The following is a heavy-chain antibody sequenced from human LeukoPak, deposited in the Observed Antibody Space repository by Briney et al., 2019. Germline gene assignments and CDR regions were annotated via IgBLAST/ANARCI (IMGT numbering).Heavy chain of an antibody. J-gene: IGHJ4*02. V-gene: IGHV3-9*01. CDR1: GFTFDDYA. Sequence: GRSLRLSCAASGFTFDDYAMHWVRQAPGKGLEWVSGISWNSGSIGYADSVKGRFTISRDNAKNSLYLQMNSLRAEDTALYYCAKDKAEVGYSQFDYWSQGTLVTVSS. CDR2: ISWNSGSI. CDR3: AKDKAEVGYSQFDY. D-gene: IGHD3-22*01.